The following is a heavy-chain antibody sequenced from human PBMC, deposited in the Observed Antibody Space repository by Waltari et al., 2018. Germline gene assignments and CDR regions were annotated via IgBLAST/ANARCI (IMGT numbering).Heavy chain of an antibody. CDR3: ARAGLDSPVEWLRLFDQ. Sequence: EVQLVESGGGLMQPGGSLRLSCAASGFPLHYNYMSWVRQAPGKGLEGVSVIFAGGQTYYSDSVKGRFSISRDDSKSTLYLEMKSLRAEDTAVYYCARAGLDSPVEWLRLFDQWGQGTLVTVSS. CDR1: GFPLHYNY. CDR2: IFAGGQT. D-gene: IGHD5-12*01. V-gene: IGHV3-53*01. J-gene: IGHJ4*02.